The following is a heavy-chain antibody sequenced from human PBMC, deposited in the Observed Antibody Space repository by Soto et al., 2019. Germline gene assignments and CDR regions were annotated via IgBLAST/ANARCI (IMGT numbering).Heavy chain of an antibody. CDR3: SRRGSTSRAYYYYYMDV. CDR2: IHSSGNT. D-gene: IGHD6-13*01. CDR1: GGSISGHS. V-gene: IGHV4-59*08. Sequence: SETLSLTCNVSGGSISGHSWSWIRQPPGKGLEWVGSIHSSGNTKYNPSLESRVTISLDTSKNQFSLKLSSVTAADTAMYYCSRRGSTSRAYYYYYMDVWGKGTTVTVSS. J-gene: IGHJ6*03.